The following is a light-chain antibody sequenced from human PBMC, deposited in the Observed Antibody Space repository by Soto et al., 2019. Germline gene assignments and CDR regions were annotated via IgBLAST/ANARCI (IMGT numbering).Light chain of an antibody. V-gene: IGKV3-11*01. CDR1: QTVSRY. J-gene: IGKJ4*01. CDR2: DAS. CDR3: QQRTNGLT. Sequence: IGLTQSPATLSLPTGERATLSCRASQTVSRYLAWYQQKPGQAPRLLIYDASKRATGIPARFSGSGFGTDFTLTISSLEPEDFAVYYCQQRTNGLTFGGGTKVDIK.